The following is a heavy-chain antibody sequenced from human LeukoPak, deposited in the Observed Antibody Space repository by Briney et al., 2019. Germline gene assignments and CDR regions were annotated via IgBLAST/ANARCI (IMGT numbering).Heavy chain of an antibody. CDR1: GGSISSYY. Sequence: PSETLSLTCTVSGGSISSYYWSWIRQPPGKGLEWIGYIYYSGSTNYNPSLKSRVTISVDTSKNQFSLKLSSVTAADTAVYYCARRAGSGNGMDVWGQGTTVTVSS. CDR3: ARRAGSGNGMDV. D-gene: IGHD3-10*01. J-gene: IGHJ6*02. CDR2: IYYSGST. V-gene: IGHV4-59*01.